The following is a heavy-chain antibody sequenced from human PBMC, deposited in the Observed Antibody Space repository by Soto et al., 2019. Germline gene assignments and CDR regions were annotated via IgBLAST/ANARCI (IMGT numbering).Heavy chain of an antibody. J-gene: IGHJ3*02. CDR3: ARKRNGWYGRHRENDAFDI. CDR2: INHSGST. D-gene: IGHD6-19*01. Sequence: SETLSLTCAVYGGSFSGYYWSWIRQPPGKGLEWIGEINHSGSTNYNPSLKSRVTISVDTSKNQFSLKLSSVTAADTAVYYCARKRNGWYGRHRENDAFDIWGQGTMVTVSS. V-gene: IGHV4-34*01. CDR1: GGSFSGYY.